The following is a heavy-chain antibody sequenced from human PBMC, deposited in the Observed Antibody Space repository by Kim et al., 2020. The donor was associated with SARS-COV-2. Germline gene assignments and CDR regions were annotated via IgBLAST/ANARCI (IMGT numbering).Heavy chain of an antibody. V-gene: IGHV3-23*01. J-gene: IGHJ4*02. D-gene: IGHD1-26*01. Sequence: KYYADSVKGRFTISKDNSKNTLYLQMNSLRAEDTAVYYCAKDEEWELLDYWGQGTLVTVSS. CDR3: AKDEEWELLDY. CDR2: K.